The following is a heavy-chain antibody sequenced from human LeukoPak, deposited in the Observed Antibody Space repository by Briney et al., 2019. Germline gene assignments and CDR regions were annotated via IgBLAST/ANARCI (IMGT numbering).Heavy chain of an antibody. J-gene: IGHJ3*02. CDR3: ARGLGYYDYVWGSYLDDAFDI. Sequence: SETLSLTCTVSGGSISSYYWSWIRQPPGKGLEWIGYIYYSGGTNYNPSLKSRVTISVDTSKNQFSLKLSSVTAADTAVYYCARGLGYYDYVWGSYLDDAFDIWGQGTMVTVSS. V-gene: IGHV4-59*01. CDR1: GGSISSYY. CDR2: IYYSGGT. D-gene: IGHD3-16*02.